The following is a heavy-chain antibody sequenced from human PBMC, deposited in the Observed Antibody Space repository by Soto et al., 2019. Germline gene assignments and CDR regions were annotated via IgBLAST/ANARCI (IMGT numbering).Heavy chain of an antibody. Sequence: PSQTLSLTCAISGDSVSSNSAAWNWIRQSPSRGLEWLGRTYYRSKWYNDYAVSVKSRITINPDTSKNQFSLQLNSVTPEDTAVYYCAREGAGGSSGWSYAYFDYWGQGTLVTVSS. D-gene: IGHD6-19*01. V-gene: IGHV6-1*01. J-gene: IGHJ4*02. CDR1: GDSVSSNSAA. CDR3: AREGAGGSSGWSYAYFDY. CDR2: TYYRSKWYN.